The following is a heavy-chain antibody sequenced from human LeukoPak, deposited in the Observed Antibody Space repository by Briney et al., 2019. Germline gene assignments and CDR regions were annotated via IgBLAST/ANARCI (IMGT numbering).Heavy chain of an antibody. Sequence: SETLSLTCTVSGGSISSSSYYRGWIRQPPGKGLEWIGSIYYSGSTYYNPSLKSRVTISVDTSNNQFSLKLSSVTAADTAVYYCARFNYYGSGRKYTFDIWGQGTMVTVSS. CDR1: GGSISSSSYY. CDR2: IYYSGST. J-gene: IGHJ3*02. D-gene: IGHD3-10*01. V-gene: IGHV4-39*07. CDR3: ARFNYYGSGRKYTFDI.